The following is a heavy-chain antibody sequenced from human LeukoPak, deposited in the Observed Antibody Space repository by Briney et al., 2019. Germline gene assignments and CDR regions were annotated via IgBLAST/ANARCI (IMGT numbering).Heavy chain of an antibody. CDR1: GYTFTRYG. CDR2: ISAYNGNT. CDR3: ARVSKYYYDSSGYGY. D-gene: IGHD3-22*01. V-gene: IGHV1-18*01. Sequence: ASVKVSCKASGYTFTRYGISWVRQAPGQGLEWLGWISAYNGNTNYAQKLQGRVTMTTDTSTSTAYMELRSLRSDDTAVYYCARVSKYYYDSSGYGYWGQGTLVTVSS. J-gene: IGHJ4*02.